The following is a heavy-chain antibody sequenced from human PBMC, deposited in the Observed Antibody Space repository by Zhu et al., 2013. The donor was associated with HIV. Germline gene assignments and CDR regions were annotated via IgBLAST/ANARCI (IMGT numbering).Heavy chain of an antibody. CDR3: ARGLKKVTVGTKYFDY. CDR2: IFYSGSS. Sequence: QVQLQESGPGLVKPSETLSLTCNVSGDSISTTSHYWGWIRQPPGQGLEWIASIFYSGSSYHNPSLKSRVTISVDTSKNQFSLKLRSVIAADTAVYYCARGLKKVTVGTKYFDYWGQGTLVTVSS. V-gene: IGHV4-39*07. D-gene: IGHD6-13*01. CDR1: GDSISTTSHY. J-gene: IGHJ4*02.